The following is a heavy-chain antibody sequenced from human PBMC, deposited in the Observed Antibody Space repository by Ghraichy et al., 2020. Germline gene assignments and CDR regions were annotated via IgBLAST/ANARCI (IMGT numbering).Heavy chain of an antibody. CDR1: GGSISSSSYY. Sequence: SETLSLTCTVSGGSISSSSYYWGWIRQPPGKGLEWIGSIYYSGSTYYNPSLKSRVTISVDTSKNQFSLKLSSVTAADTAVYYCARSDPHFWSGYRSYWYFDLWGRGTLVTVSS. V-gene: IGHV4-39*01. CDR2: IYYSGST. J-gene: IGHJ2*01. CDR3: ARSDPHFWSGYRSYWYFDL. D-gene: IGHD3-3*02.